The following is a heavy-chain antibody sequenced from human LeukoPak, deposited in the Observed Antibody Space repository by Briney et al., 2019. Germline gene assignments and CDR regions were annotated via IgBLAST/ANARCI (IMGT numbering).Heavy chain of an antibody. V-gene: IGHV3-30-3*01. Sequence: GGSLRLSCAASGFTFSSYAMHWVRQAPGKGLEWVAVISYDGSNKYYADSVKGRFTISRDNSKNTLYLQMNSLRAEDTAVYYCARGHGSSWYPLDYWGQGTLVTVSS. CDR1: GFTFSSYA. J-gene: IGHJ4*02. D-gene: IGHD6-13*01. CDR2: ISYDGSNK. CDR3: ARGHGSSWYPLDY.